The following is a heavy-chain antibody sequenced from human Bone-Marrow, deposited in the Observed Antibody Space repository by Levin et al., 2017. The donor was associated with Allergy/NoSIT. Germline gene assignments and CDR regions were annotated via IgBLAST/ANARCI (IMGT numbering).Heavy chain of an antibody. D-gene: IGHD3-22*01. CDR1: GFSLSTTGGG. CDR2: LYWDGDK. J-gene: IGHJ4*02. Sequence: NGSGPTLVKPPQTLTLTCTFSGFSLSTTGGGVGWIRQPPGKALEWLALLYWDGDKRYRPSLKSRLTITRDTSKKQVVLTMTNMDPVDTATYYCAHRRRAPDYYDSSGYYDWDFDYWGQGTLVTVSS. V-gene: IGHV2-5*02. CDR3: AHRRRAPDYYDSSGYYDWDFDY.